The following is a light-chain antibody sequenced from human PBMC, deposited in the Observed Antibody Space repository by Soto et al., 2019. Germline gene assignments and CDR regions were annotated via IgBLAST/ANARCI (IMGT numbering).Light chain of an antibody. CDR1: SSNIGNNY. CDR2: DNN. Sequence: QSVLTQPPSVSGAPGQRVTISCTGSSSNIGNNYVSWYQQLPGTAPKLLIYDNNKRPSGIPDRFSGSKSGTSATLGITGLQTGDEADYYCGTWDSSLSVWVFGGGTKVTVL. V-gene: IGLV1-51*01. J-gene: IGLJ3*02. CDR3: GTWDSSLSVWV.